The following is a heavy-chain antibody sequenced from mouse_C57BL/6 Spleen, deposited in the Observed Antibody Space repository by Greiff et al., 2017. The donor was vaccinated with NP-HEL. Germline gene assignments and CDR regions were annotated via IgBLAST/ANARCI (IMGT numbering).Heavy chain of an antibody. CDR1: GFTFSDYY. D-gene: IGHD1-1*01. CDR3: ARPPYYYGSSYDAMDY. V-gene: IGHV5-12*01. J-gene: IGHJ4*01. Sequence: EVKLMESGGGLVQPGGSLKLSCAASGFTFSDYYMYWVRQTPEKRLEWVAYISNGGGSTYYPDTVKGRFTISRDNAKNTLYLQMSRLKSEDTAMYYCARPPYYYGSSYDAMDYWGQGTSVTVSS. CDR2: ISNGGGST.